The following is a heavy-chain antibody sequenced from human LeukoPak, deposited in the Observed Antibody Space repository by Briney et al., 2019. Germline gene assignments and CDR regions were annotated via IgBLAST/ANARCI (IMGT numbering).Heavy chain of an antibody. Sequence: GGSLRLSCAASGFTFSSYTMKWVRQAPGKGLEWVSSISSSSSYIYYADSVKGRFTISRDNAKNSLYLQMSSLRAEDAAVYFCATYTFLRAYSPRGHYFDLWGPGTLVTVSS. J-gene: IGHJ4*02. CDR3: ATYTFLRAYSPRGHYFDL. CDR1: GFTFSSYT. V-gene: IGHV3-21*04. D-gene: IGHD3-3*01. CDR2: ISSSSSYI.